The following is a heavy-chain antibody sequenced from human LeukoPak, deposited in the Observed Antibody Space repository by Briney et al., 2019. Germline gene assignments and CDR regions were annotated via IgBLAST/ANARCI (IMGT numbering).Heavy chain of an antibody. V-gene: IGHV4-39*07. Sequence: PSETLSLTCTVSGGSISSSSYYWGWIRQPPGKGLEWIGSIYYSGSTNYNPSLKSRVTISVDTSKNQFSLKLSSVTAADTAVYYCASRYQGYFDYWGQGTLVTVSS. J-gene: IGHJ4*02. D-gene: IGHD2-2*01. CDR1: GGSISSSSYY. CDR2: IYYSGST. CDR3: ASRYQGYFDY.